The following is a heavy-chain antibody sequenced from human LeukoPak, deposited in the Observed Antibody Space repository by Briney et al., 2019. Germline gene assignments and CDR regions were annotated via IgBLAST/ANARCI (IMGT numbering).Heavy chain of an antibody. CDR1: GFTFSSYA. V-gene: IGHV3-23*01. D-gene: IGHD3-16*02. CDR2: ISGSGGST. J-gene: IGHJ4*02. CDR3: AKEYGYDYVWGSYPAYFDY. Sequence: PGGSLRLSCAASGFTFSSYAMSWVRQAPGKGLEWVSAISGSGGSTYYADSVKGRFTISRDNSKNTLYLQMNSLRAEDTAVYYCAKEYGYDYVWGSYPAYFDYWGQGTLVTVSS.